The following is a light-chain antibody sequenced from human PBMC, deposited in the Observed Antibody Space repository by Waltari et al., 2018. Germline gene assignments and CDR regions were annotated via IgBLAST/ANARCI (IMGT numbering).Light chain of an antibody. CDR1: PLPKQY. CDR2: KDS. J-gene: IGLJ2*01. Sequence: SYDLPQPPSFSLSPGRTARIPCSGVPLPKQYPYWYQQKPGQAPVAVIYKDSERPSGTPERFSGSSSGTTSTLTISGVQAEDEADYYGQSAESSGKIFGGGTKLTVL. V-gene: IGLV3-25*03. CDR3: QSAESSGKI.